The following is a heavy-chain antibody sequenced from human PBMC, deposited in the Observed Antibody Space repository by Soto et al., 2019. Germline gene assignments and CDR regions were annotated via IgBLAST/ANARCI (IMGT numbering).Heavy chain of an antibody. V-gene: IGHV5-51*01. Sequence: GGSLKISCKGSGNNFNSFWVGRVPPIPGKRLEWMGIIYPGDSDTRYSPPFQGQVTISADKSISTAYLQWSSLKASDTAMYYCARQAYCSSTSCYELELDYYGMDVWGQGTTVTVSS. D-gene: IGHD2-2*01. J-gene: IGHJ6*02. CDR3: ARQAYCSSTSCYELELDYYGMDV. CDR2: IYPGDSDT. CDR1: GNNFNSFW.